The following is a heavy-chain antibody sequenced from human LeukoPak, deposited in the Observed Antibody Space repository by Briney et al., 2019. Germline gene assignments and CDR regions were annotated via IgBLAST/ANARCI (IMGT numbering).Heavy chain of an antibody. V-gene: IGHV1-2*02. CDR1: GYTFTGYY. D-gene: IGHD5-18*01. Sequence: RASVKVSCKASGYTFTGYYMHWVRQAPGQGLEWMGWINPNSGDTNYAQKFQDRVTMTRDTSVSTAYMELSRLRSDDTAVYYCARGLDTGLAYDAFDIWGQGTMVTVSS. CDR3: ARGLDTGLAYDAFDI. J-gene: IGHJ3*02. CDR2: INPNSGDT.